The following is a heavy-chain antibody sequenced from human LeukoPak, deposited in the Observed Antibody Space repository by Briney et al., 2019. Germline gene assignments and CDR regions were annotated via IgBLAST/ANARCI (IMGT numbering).Heavy chain of an antibody. CDR1: GGSISSGDYY. D-gene: IGHD4-17*01. Sequence: SETLSLTCIVSGGSISSGDYYWSWIRQPPGKGLEWIGSVYDSGETYLNPSLMSRVTMSVDRSKNQFSLKLNSVTAADTAVYYCARDFDGDHDQDAFDIWGQGTLVTVSS. V-gene: IGHV4-30-2*01. J-gene: IGHJ3*02. CDR3: ARDFDGDHDQDAFDI. CDR2: VYDSGET.